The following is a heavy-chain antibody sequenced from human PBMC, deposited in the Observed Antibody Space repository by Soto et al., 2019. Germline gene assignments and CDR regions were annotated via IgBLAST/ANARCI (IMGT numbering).Heavy chain of an antibody. Sequence: SETLSLTCTVSGGSISSYYWSWIRQPPGKGLEWIGEIFHSGSTNYNPPLKTRLTISVDMSKNHFSLTLSSVTAADTAVYYCARVYSGSYSDSWGRGTLVTVSS. CDR1: GGSISSYY. D-gene: IGHD1-26*01. CDR2: IFHSGST. V-gene: IGHV4-59*12. CDR3: ARVYSGSYSDS. J-gene: IGHJ4*02.